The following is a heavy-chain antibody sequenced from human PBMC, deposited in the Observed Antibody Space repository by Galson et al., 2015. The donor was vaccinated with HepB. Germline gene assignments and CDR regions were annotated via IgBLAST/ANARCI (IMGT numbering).Heavy chain of an antibody. V-gene: IGHV3-48*03. D-gene: IGHD2/OR15-2a*01. CDR1: GITFSSYE. CDR2: SGSRGSSM. Sequence: SLRLSCAASGITFSSYEFNWVRQGPGKGLEWVAYSGSRGSSMHYAESVKGRFIVSRDNVKNSLFLQMNSVRAEDTAVYYCARVDPAVPGFLYSWGQGTLVTVSS. J-gene: IGHJ5*02. CDR3: ARVDPAVPGFLYS.